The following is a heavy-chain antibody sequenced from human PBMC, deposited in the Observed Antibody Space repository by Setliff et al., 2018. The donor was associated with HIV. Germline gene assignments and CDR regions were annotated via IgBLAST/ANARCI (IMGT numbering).Heavy chain of an antibody. D-gene: IGHD3-22*01. CDR1: GGSISSYY. V-gene: IGHV4-59*01. CDR3: ARSAAYDSSFQH. CDR2: IYYSGST. J-gene: IGHJ1*01. Sequence: SETLSLTCTVSGGSISSYYWSWIRQPPGKGLEWIGYIYYSGSTNYNPSPKSRVTISVDTSKNQFSLKLSSVTAADTAVYYCARSAAYDSSFQHWGQGTLVTVSS.